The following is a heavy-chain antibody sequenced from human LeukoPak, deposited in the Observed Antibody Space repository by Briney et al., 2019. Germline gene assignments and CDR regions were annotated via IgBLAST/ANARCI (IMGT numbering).Heavy chain of an antibody. Sequence: GGSLRLSCAASGFTFSTYWMHWVRQAPGKGLVWVSRINSDGSSTFYADSVKGRFTISRDNAKNTLDLQMNSLRAEDTAVYYCAAAVAGSRGWFDLWGQGTLVTVSS. V-gene: IGHV3-74*01. D-gene: IGHD6-19*01. CDR1: GFTFSTYW. CDR2: INSDGSST. J-gene: IGHJ5*02. CDR3: AAAVAGSRGWFDL.